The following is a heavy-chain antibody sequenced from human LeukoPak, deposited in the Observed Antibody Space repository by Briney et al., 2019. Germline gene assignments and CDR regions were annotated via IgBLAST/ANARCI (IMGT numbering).Heavy chain of an antibody. Sequence: GGSLRLSCAASGFTFSNFAMSWVRQAPGKGLEWVSSIGSGGTTHYADSVKGRFTISRDNSKNTLFLQMNSLRAEDTAVYYCAKYFYDSSTYSFDYWGQGTLVTVSS. D-gene: IGHD3-22*01. CDR2: IGSGGTT. J-gene: IGHJ4*02. CDR1: GFTFSNFA. V-gene: IGHV3-23*01. CDR3: AKYFYDSSTYSFDY.